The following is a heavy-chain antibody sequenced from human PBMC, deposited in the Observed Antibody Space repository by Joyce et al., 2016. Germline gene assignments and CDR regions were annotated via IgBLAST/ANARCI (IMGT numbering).Heavy chain of an antibody. CDR1: GDSITRGGYS. CDR2: MSQSGGA. Sequence: QLQLQESGSGLVKPSQSLSRTCGVSGDSITRGGYSWTWIRQAPGKGLEWIGYMSQSGGADYNPSLRCRISISVDTSKNQFSLNLISVTAADTAVYSCVRDSNGLGGMDVWGQGTTVTVS. V-gene: IGHV4-30-2*01. CDR3: VRDSNGLGGMDV. D-gene: IGHD2-8*01. J-gene: IGHJ6*02.